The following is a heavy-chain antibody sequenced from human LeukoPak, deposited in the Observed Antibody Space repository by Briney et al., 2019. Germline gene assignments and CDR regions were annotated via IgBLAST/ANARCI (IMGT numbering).Heavy chain of an antibody. CDR2: ISGSGDST. V-gene: IGHV3-23*01. CDR3: ARDDYSSGWYFAY. D-gene: IGHD6-19*01. CDR1: GFTFSSDE. J-gene: IGHJ4*02. Sequence: PGGSLRLSCVASGFTFSSDEMNWVRQAPGKGLEWVSAISGSGDSTYYADSVKGRFTISRDNSKNTLYLQMNSLRAEDTAVYYCARDDYSSGWYFAYWGQGTLVTVSS.